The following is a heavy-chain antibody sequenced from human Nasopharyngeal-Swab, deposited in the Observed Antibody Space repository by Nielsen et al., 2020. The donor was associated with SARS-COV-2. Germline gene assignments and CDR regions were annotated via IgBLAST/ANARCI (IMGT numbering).Heavy chain of an antibody. V-gene: IGHV1-69*10. D-gene: IGHD1-1*01. CDR3: ARVAQLERRLYWFDP. J-gene: IGHJ5*02. CDR2: IIPILGIA. Sequence: WVRQAPGQGLEWMGGIIPILGIANYAQKFQGRVTITADKSTSTAYMELSSLRSEDTAVYYCARVAQLERRLYWFDPWGQGTLVTVSS.